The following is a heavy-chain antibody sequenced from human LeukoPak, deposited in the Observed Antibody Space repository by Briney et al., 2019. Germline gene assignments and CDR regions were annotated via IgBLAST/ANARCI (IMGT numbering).Heavy chain of an antibody. J-gene: IGHJ4*02. D-gene: IGHD7-27*01. CDR2: ISSSGSTI. V-gene: IGHV3-48*04. CDR3: AREANWGLYYFDY. CDR1: GFTFSSYA. Sequence: GGSLRLSCAASGFTFSSYAMSWVRQAPGKGLEWVSYISSSGSTIYYADSVKGRLTISRDNAKNSLYLQMNSLRAEDTAVYYCAREANWGLYYFDYWGQGTLVTVSS.